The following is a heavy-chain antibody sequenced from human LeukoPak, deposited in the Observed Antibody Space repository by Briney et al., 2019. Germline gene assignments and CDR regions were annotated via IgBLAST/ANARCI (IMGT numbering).Heavy chain of an antibody. V-gene: IGHV4-59*01. Sequence: PSETLSLTCTVSGGSISSYYWSWIRQPPGKGLEWIGYIYYSGSTNYNPSLKSRVTISVDTSKNQFSLKLSSVTAADTAVYYCASFLGGYWGQGTLVTVSS. CDR2: IYYSGST. CDR1: GGSISSYY. CDR3: ASFLGGY. J-gene: IGHJ4*02.